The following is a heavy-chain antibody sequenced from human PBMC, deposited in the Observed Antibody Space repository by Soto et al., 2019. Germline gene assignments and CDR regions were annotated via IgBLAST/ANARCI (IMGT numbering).Heavy chain of an antibody. CDR3: ARDSGGQNWFDP. Sequence: PSETLSLTCTVSGGCISSYYWSWIRQPPGKGLEWIGYIYYSGSTNYNPSLKSRVTISVDTSKNQFSLKLSSVTAADTAVYYCARDSGGQNWFDPWGQGTLVTVSS. D-gene: IGHD2-15*01. CDR2: IYYSGST. J-gene: IGHJ5*02. V-gene: IGHV4-59*01. CDR1: GGCISSYY.